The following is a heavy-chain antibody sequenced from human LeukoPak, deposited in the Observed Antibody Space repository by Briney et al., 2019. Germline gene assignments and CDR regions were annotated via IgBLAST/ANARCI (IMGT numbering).Heavy chain of an antibody. D-gene: IGHD1-7*01. V-gene: IGHV3-23*01. CDR2: IIASGDNT. Sequence: GGSLRLSCAPSGFTFSTYAMAWVRQAPGKGLEWVSSIIASGDNTYYADSVKGRFTISRDNSKNTLYLQMNSLRAEDTAVYYCARGSRGNYDYWGQGTLVTVSS. CDR1: GFTFSTYA. J-gene: IGHJ4*02. CDR3: ARGSRGNYDY.